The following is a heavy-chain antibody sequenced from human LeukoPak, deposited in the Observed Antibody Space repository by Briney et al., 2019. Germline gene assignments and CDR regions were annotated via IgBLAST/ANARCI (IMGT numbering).Heavy chain of an antibody. V-gene: IGHV3-15*01. Sequence: GGSLRLSCAASGFTFTNAWMSWVRQAPGKGLEWVGRIKSKGDGETTDYAAPVKGRLTMSRDDSKATLYLQMNSLKAEDTAVYYCTTDLGLTMIRGVIVYWGQGALVTVST. D-gene: IGHD3-10*01. CDR2: IKSKGDGETT. CDR3: TTDLGLTMIRGVIVY. CDR1: GFTFTNAW. J-gene: IGHJ4*02.